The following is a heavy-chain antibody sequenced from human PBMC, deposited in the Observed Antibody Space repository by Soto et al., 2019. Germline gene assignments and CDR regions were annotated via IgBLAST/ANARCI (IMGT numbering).Heavy chain of an antibody. CDR1: GGSISSSSYY. D-gene: IGHD4-17*01. V-gene: IGHV4-39*01. Sequence: SETLSLTCTFSGGSISSSSYYLGWIRQPPGKGLEWIGSIYYSGSTYYNPSLKSRVTISVDTSKNQFSLKLSSVTAADTAVYYCASHDYGDYVAFDIWGQGTMVTVSS. J-gene: IGHJ3*02. CDR3: ASHDYGDYVAFDI. CDR2: IYYSGST.